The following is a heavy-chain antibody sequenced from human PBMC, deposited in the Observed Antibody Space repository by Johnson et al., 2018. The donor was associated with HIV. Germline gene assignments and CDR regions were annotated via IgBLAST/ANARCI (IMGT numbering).Heavy chain of an antibody. CDR2: INWNGGSK. V-gene: IGHV3-20*04. J-gene: IGHJ3*02. CDR1: GFTFDDYG. CDR3: ASGVGGAGDAAFDI. Sequence: VQLVESGGGVVRPGGSLRLSCAASGFTFDDYGMSWVRQAPGKGLEWVSGINWNGGSKGYGDSGKGRFTISRDNAKNSLYMQMNSLRAGDTALYYCASGVGGAGDAAFDIWGQGTMVTVSS. D-gene: IGHD2-8*01.